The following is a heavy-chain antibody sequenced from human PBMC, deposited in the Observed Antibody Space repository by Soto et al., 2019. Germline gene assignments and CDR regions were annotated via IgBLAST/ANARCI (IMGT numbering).Heavy chain of an antibody. V-gene: IGHV4-34*01. CDR1: CGSFSGHF. CDR3: AGWAVGIMIFGVPKDY. J-gene: IGHJ4*02. CDR2: INHSGST. Sequence: LSLTCVVHCGSFSGHFWSWIRQPPGKGLEWIGEINHSGSTNYNPSLKSRVTISVDTSKNQFSLKLTSVTAADTAVYYCAGWAVGIMIFGVPKDYWGQGTLVTVSS. D-gene: IGHD3-3*01.